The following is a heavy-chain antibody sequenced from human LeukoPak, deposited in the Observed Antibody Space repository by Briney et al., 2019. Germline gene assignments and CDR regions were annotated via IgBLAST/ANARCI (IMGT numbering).Heavy chain of an antibody. V-gene: IGHV3-23*01. CDR2: ISSSGGYT. D-gene: IGHD1-26*01. CDR1: GFTFSSYA. J-gene: IGHJ4*02. Sequence: PGGSLRLSCAASGFTFSSYAMSWVRQAPGKGLEWVSTISSSGGYTYYADSVKGRFTISRDNAKNTLYLQMNSLRVEDTAVYYCARGGIVGSTLYHFDYWGQGTLVTVSS. CDR3: ARGGIVGSTLYHFDY.